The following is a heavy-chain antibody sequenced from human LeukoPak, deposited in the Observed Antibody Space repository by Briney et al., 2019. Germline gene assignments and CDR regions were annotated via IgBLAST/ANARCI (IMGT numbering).Heavy chain of an antibody. CDR1: GFSFTFTKNW. CDR2: IYPVDSDI. Sequence: ASVKISCKASGFSFTFTKNWTGWVRQVPGKGLEWMGIIYPVDSDIRYNPSFQGQVTISVDKSISTTYLQWSSLKASDTAIYYCARHLATVTASRQYYYYGMDVWGQGTTVTVSS. CDR3: ARHLATVTASRQYYYYGMDV. D-gene: IGHD4-17*01. J-gene: IGHJ6*02. V-gene: IGHV5-51*01.